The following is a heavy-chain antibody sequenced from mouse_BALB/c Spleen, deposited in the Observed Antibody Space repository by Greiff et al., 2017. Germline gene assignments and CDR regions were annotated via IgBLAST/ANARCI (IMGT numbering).Heavy chain of an antibody. CDR3: ARDRAYYRYDGAMDY. D-gene: IGHD2-14*01. J-gene: IGHJ4*01. V-gene: IGHV2-9*02. CDR1: GFSLTSYG. CDR2: IWAGGST. Sequence: VQLQQSGPGLVAPSQSLSITCTVSGFSLTSYGVHWVRQPPGKGLEWLGVIWAGGSTNYNSALMSRLSISKDNSKSQVFLKMNSLQTDDTAMYYCARDRAYYRYDGAMDYWGQGTSVTVSS.